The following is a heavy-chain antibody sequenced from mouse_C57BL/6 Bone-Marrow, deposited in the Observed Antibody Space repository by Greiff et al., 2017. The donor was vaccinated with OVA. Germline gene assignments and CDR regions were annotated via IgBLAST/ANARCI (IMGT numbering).Heavy chain of an antibody. CDR1: GYTFTSYG. Sequence: VQLQQSGAELARPGASVKLSCKASGYTFTSYGISWVKQRTGQGLEWIGEIYPRSGNTYYNEKFKGKATLTADKSSSTAYMELRSLTSEDSAVYFGARRDGSSYNFDYWGQGTTLTVSS. CDR2: IYPRSGNT. CDR3: ARRDGSSYNFDY. D-gene: IGHD1-1*01. V-gene: IGHV1-81*01. J-gene: IGHJ2*01.